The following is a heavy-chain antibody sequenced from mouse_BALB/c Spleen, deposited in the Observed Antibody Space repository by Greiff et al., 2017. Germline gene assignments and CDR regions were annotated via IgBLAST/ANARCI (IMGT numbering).Heavy chain of an antibody. D-gene: IGHD2-4*01. CDR3: ARRGEGCAMNTDYAMDY. J-gene: IGHJ4*01. V-gene: IGHV1-18*01. CDR1: GYTFTDYN. CDR2: INPNNGGT. Sequence: EVQLQQSGPELVKPGASVKIPCKASGYTFTDYNMDWVKQSHGKSLEWIGDINPNNGGTIYNQKFKGKATLTVDKSSSTAYMELRSLTSEDTAVYYGARRGEGCAMNTDYAMDYWGQGTSVTVSS.